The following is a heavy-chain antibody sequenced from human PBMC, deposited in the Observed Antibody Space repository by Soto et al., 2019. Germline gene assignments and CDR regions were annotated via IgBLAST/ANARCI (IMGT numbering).Heavy chain of an antibody. D-gene: IGHD3-10*01. Sequence: SVKVSCKASGGTFSSYAISWVRQAPGQGLEWMGGIIPIFGTANYAQKFQGRVTITADESTSTAYMELSSLRSEDTAVYYCSKGSPRLNWFDPWGQGTLVTVSS. V-gene: IGHV1-69*13. CDR2: IIPIFGTA. CDR3: SKGSPRLNWFDP. J-gene: IGHJ5*02. CDR1: GGTFSSYA.